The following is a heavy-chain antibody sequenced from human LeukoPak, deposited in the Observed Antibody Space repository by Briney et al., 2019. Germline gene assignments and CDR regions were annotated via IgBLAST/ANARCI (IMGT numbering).Heavy chain of an antibody. D-gene: IGHD6-19*01. V-gene: IGHV3-48*04. CDR1: GFNFDGHG. CDR3: ARTWNSGGWYVTFDY. Sequence: GGSLRLSCAASGFNFDGHGMSWVRQAPGKGLEWVSYISSSSSTKYYADSVKGRFTVSRDNAENSLYLQLNSLGAEDTAVYYCARTWNSGGWYVTFDYWGQGTLVTVSS. CDR2: ISSSSSTK. J-gene: IGHJ4*02.